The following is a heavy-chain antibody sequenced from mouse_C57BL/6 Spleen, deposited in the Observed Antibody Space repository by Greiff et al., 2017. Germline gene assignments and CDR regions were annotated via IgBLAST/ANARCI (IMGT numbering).Heavy chain of an antibody. CDR1: GFTFSSYG. Sequence: EVKLVESGGDLVKPGGSLKLSCAASGFTFSSYGMSWVRQTPDKRLEWVATISSGGRYTYYPDSVKGRFTISRDNAKNALYLRMSSLKSEDTAMYYCARQGYSNYKFAYWGQGTLVTVSA. J-gene: IGHJ3*01. D-gene: IGHD2-5*01. V-gene: IGHV5-6*01. CDR2: ISSGGRYT. CDR3: ARQGYSNYKFAY.